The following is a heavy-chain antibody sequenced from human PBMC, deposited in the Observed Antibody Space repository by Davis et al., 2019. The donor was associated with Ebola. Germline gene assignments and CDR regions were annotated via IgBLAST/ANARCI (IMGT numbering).Heavy chain of an antibody. D-gene: IGHD6-13*01. V-gene: IGHV3-64*04. CDR3: AKSQGIAAAGTIDY. J-gene: IGHJ4*02. Sequence: GESLKISCSASGFTFSSYAMHWVRQAPGKGLEYVSAISSNGGSTYYADSVKGRFTISRDNSKNTLYLQMNSLRAEDTAVYYCAKSQGIAAAGTIDYWGQGTLVTVSS. CDR1: GFTFSSYA. CDR2: ISSNGGST.